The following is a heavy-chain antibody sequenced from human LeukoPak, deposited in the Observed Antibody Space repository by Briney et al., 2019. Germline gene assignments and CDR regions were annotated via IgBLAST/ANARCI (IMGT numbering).Heavy chain of an antibody. J-gene: IGHJ2*01. V-gene: IGHV1-46*01. CDR1: GYTFTSYY. D-gene: IGHD4-17*01. CDR2: IYPSGGST. Sequence: GASVKVSCKASGYTFTSYYMHCVRQAPGQGLEWMGVIYPSGGSTGYAQKFQDRVTMTRDTSTSTVYMELSSLRFEDTAVYYCARSTSVTTRGGWYFDLWGRGTLVTVSS. CDR3: ARSTSVTTRGGWYFDL.